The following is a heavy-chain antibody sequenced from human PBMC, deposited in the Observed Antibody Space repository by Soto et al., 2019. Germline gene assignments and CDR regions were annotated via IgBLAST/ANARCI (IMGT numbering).Heavy chain of an antibody. V-gene: IGHV3-21*01. Sequence: EVQLVESGGGLVKPGGSLRLSCAASGFTFSSYSMNWVRQAPGKGLEWVSSISSSSSYIYYADSVKGRFTISGDNAKNSLYLQMNSLRAEDTAVYYCAGVAVARSVMGWGQGTLVTVSS. D-gene: IGHD6-19*01. J-gene: IGHJ4*02. CDR1: GFTFSSYS. CDR3: AGVAVARSVMG. CDR2: ISSSSSYI.